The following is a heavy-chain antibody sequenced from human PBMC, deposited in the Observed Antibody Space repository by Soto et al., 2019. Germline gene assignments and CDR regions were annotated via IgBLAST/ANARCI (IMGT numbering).Heavy chain of an antibody. D-gene: IGHD5-18*01. CDR3: ARERRDGYKHYFDY. CDR1: GGSISAYY. CDR2: IYYSGTT. Sequence: PSETLSLTCKVSGGSISAYYWSWIRQPPGKGLEWIGYIYYSGTTNYNPSLKSRVTISVDTSKNQFSLTLTSVTAADTAVSYSARERRDGYKHYFDYWGQGTLVTVSS. J-gene: IGHJ4*02. V-gene: IGHV4-59*01.